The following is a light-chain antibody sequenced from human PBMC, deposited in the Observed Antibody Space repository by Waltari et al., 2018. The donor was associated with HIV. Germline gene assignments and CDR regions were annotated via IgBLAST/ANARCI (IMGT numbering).Light chain of an antibody. J-gene: IGLJ2*01. V-gene: IGLV2-18*02. CDR1: SSDVGSYNR. Sequence: QSALTQPPSVSGSPGQSVTISCTGTSSDVGSYNRVSRYQQPPGTAPKLMIYEVSNRPSGVPDRFSGSKSGNTASLTISGLQAEDEADYYCSSYTSSSTLVVFGGGTKLTVL. CDR2: EVS. CDR3: SSYTSSSTLVV.